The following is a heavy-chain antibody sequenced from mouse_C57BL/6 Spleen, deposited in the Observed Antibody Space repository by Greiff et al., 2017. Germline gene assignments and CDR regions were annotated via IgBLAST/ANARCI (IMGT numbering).Heavy chain of an antibody. V-gene: IGHV2-5*01. CDR2: IWRGGST. CDR1: GFSLTSYG. Sequence: VQLVESGPGLVQPSQSLSITCTVSGFSLTSYGVHWVRQSPGKGLEWLGVIWRGGSTDYNAAFMSRMSITKVNSKSQMFFKMNSLQAEDTAIDYCAKNYRSSYDWYFDVWGTGTTVTVSS. D-gene: IGHD1-1*01. CDR3: AKNYRSSYDWYFDV. J-gene: IGHJ1*03.